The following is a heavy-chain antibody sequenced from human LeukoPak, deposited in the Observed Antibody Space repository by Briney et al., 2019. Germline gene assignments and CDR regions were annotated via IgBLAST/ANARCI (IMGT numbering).Heavy chain of an antibody. CDR1: GGSISSYY. Sequence: PSETLSLTCAVSGGSISSYYWNWIRQPPGKGLEWIGYIYYSGSTNYNPSLKSRVTISVDTSKNQFSLKLSSVTAADTAVYYCARGGWYPESFQHWGQGALVTVSS. CDR2: IYYSGST. D-gene: IGHD6-19*01. V-gene: IGHV4-59*01. J-gene: IGHJ1*01. CDR3: ARGGWYPESFQH.